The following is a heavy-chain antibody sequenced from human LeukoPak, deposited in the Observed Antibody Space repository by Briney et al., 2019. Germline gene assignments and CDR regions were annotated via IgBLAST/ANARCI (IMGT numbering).Heavy chain of an antibody. CDR2: INPSGGST. Sequence: GASVKVSCKASVYTFTSYYMHWVRQAPGQGLEWMGIINPSGGSTSYAQKFQGRVTMTRDTSTSTVYMELSSLRSEDTAVYYSARAPLPHIGVVITFDYWGQGTLVTVS. CDR3: ARAPLPHIGVVITFDY. CDR1: VYTFTSYY. D-gene: IGHD3-22*01. J-gene: IGHJ4*02. V-gene: IGHV1-46*01.